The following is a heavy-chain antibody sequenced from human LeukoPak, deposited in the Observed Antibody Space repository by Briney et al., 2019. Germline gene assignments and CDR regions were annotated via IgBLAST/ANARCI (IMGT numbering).Heavy chain of an antibody. J-gene: IGHJ3*02. V-gene: IGHV3-48*03. CDR2: ISSSGSTI. CDR3: ARGGFTDAFDI. D-gene: IGHD3-16*01. Sequence: AGGSLRLSCAASGFTFSSYEMNWVRQAPGKGLEGVSYISSSGSTIYYADSVKGRFTISRDNAKNSLYLQMNSLRAEDTAGYYCARGGFTDAFDIWGQGTMVTVSS. CDR1: GFTFSSYE.